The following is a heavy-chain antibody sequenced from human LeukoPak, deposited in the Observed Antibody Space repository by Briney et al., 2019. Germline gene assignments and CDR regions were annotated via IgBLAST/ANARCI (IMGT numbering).Heavy chain of an antibody. J-gene: IGHJ4*02. CDR1: GFTFSSYS. CDR3: AKDQGGGSCFDY. CDR2: ISSSSSYI. D-gene: IGHD2-15*01. V-gene: IGHV3-21*04. Sequence: GGSLRLSCAASGFTFSSYSMNWVRQAPGKGLEWVSSISSSSSYIYYADSVKGRFTISRDNSKNTLYLQMNSLRAEDTAVYYCAKDQGGGSCFDYWGQGTLVTVSS.